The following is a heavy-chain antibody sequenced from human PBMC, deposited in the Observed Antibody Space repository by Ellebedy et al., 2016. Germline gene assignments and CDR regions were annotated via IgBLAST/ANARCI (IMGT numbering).Heavy chain of an antibody. CDR1: GFIVSSNY. Sequence: GESLKISCAASGFIVSSNYMSWVRQAPGKGLEWVSVIYYDCNTNYADSVKGRFTVSRDNSKNTLYLQMNSLRPEDTAIYYCARDPNGDDYWFFDLWGRGTLVTVSS. V-gene: IGHV3-53*05. CDR3: ARDPNGDDYWFFDL. D-gene: IGHD4-17*01. CDR2: IYYDCNT. J-gene: IGHJ2*01.